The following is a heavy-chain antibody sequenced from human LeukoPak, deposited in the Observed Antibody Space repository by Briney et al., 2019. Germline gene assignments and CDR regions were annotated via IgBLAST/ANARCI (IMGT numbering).Heavy chain of an antibody. Sequence: GGSLRLSCAGSGFTLSNSWMGWVRQAPGKGLEWVANINPSGSDKYYVDSVKGRFTISRDNSKNTLYLQMNSLRAEDTAAYYCAKVDYYDSSGYGLDYWGQGTLVTVSS. CDR2: INPSGSDK. D-gene: IGHD3-22*01. CDR1: GFTLSNSW. J-gene: IGHJ4*02. V-gene: IGHV3-7*01. CDR3: AKVDYYDSSGYGLDY.